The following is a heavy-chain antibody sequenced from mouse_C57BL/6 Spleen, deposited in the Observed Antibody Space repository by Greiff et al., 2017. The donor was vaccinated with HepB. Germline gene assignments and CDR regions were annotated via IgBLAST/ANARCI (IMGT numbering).Heavy chain of an antibody. CDR2: IDPSDSYT. CDR3: ARDSSGYVENY. J-gene: IGHJ2*01. D-gene: IGHD3-2*02. V-gene: IGHV1-50*01. Sequence: QVHVKQPGAELVKPGASVKLSCKASGYTFTSYWMQWVKQRPGQGLEWIGEIDPSDSYTNYNQKFKGKATLTVDTSSSTAYMQLSSLTSEDSAVYYCARDSSGYVENYWGQGTTLTVSS. CDR1: GYTFTSYW.